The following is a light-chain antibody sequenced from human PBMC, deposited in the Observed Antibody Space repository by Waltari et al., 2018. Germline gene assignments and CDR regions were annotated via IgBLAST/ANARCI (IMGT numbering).Light chain of an antibody. J-gene: IGLJ2*01. CDR3: SSYISSSTLEL. V-gene: IGLV2-14*03. CDR2: DVS. Sequence: QSALTQPASVSGSPGPSITISCTGTSSDVGAYNYVSWYQQHPGKAPKLIIFDVSNRPSGVSNRFSGSKSGNTASLTISGLQAEDEADYYCSSYISSSTLELFGGGTSLTVL. CDR1: SSDVGAYNY.